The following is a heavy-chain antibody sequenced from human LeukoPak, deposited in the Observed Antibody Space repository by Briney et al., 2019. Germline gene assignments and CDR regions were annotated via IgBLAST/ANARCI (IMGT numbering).Heavy chain of an antibody. Sequence: GRSLRLSCAASGFTFDDYAMHWVRQAPGKGLEWVSGISWNSGSIGYADSAKGRFTISRDNAKNSLYLQMNSLRAEDMALYYCAKGNRQWLNLNWFDPWGQGTLVTVSS. CDR1: GFTFDDYA. CDR2: ISWNSGSI. CDR3: AKGNRQWLNLNWFDP. V-gene: IGHV3-9*03. D-gene: IGHD6-19*01. J-gene: IGHJ5*02.